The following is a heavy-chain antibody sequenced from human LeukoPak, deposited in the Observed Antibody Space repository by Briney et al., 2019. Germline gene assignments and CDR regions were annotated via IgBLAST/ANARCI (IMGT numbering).Heavy chain of an antibody. D-gene: IGHD1-26*01. CDR3: ARTSYSGTYYWFDP. V-gene: IGHV4-59*08. CDR1: GDSISSYY. CDR2: IYYSGST. Sequence: SETLSLTCTVSGDSISSYYWSWIRQSPGKGLEWIGYIYYSGSTDYNPPLKSRATISIDTSTTQFYLNLSSVTASDTAVYYCARTSYSGTYYWFDPWGQGTVVTVSS. J-gene: IGHJ5*02.